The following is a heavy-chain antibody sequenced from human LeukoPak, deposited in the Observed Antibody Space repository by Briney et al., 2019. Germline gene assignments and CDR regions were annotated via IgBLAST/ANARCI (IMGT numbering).Heavy chain of an antibody. D-gene: IGHD3-10*01. V-gene: IGHV3-48*02. CDR3: ATCYYGSGTYYPYFNY. Sequence: PGGSLRLSCAASGFIFSGHTMNWVRQAPGKGLEWISYISTSSGTIYYADSVKGRFTISRDNAKNSLYLRMNSLRDEDTAVYYCATCYYGSGTYYPYFNYWGQGTLVTVSS. J-gene: IGHJ4*02. CDR2: ISTSSGTI. CDR1: GFIFSGHT.